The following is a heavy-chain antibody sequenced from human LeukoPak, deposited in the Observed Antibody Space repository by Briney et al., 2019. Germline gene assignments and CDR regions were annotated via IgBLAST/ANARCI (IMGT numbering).Heavy chain of an antibody. J-gene: IGHJ6*03. CDR2: ISSSSSTI. CDR1: GFTFSSYS. D-gene: IGHD2-2*01. CDR3: ARDRSVVVPAAMDV. V-gene: IGHV3-48*04. Sequence: GGSLRLSCAASGFTFSSYSMNWVRQAPGKGLEWVSYISSSSSTIYYADSVKGRFTISRDNAKNSLYLQMNSLRAEDTAVYYCARDRSVVVPAAMDVWGKGTTVTVSS.